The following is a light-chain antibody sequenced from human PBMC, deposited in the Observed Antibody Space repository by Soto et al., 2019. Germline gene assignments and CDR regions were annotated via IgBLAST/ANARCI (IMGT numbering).Light chain of an antibody. CDR2: WAS. V-gene: IGKV4-1*01. J-gene: IGKJ1*01. CDR3: LQYYGPPQA. CDR1: QSILYTSSGNNY. Sequence: DIVMTQSPDSLAVSLGERSTINCKSSQSILYTSSGNNYLAWYQHKPGQPPKLLIYWASTRVSGVPDRFSGSGSGTDFTLTSSSLLAEDVAVYYCLQYYGPPQAFGQGTKVDIK.